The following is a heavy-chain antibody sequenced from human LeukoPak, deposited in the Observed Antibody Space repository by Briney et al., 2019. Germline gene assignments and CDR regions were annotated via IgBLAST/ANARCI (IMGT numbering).Heavy chain of an antibody. Sequence: NPSETLSLTCTVSGGSISSGSYYWSWIRQPAGKGLEWIGRIYTSGSTNYNPSLKSRVTISVDTSKNQFSLKLSSVTAADTAVYYCERENYDILTGYYGGHGYWGQGTLVTVSS. CDR1: GGSISSGSYY. CDR3: ERENYDILTGYYGGHGY. CDR2: IYTSGST. V-gene: IGHV4-61*02. D-gene: IGHD3-9*01. J-gene: IGHJ4*02.